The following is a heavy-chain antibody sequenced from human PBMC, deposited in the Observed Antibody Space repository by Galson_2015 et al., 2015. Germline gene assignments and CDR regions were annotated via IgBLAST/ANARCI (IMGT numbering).Heavy chain of an antibody. D-gene: IGHD7-27*01. CDR1: GFTVSSSY. V-gene: IGHV3-53*01. CDR3: RRGHWGDLQS. CDR2: IQSDGTT. J-gene: IGHJ5*02. Sequence: SLRLSCAASGFTVSSSYMTWVRQTPGKGPEWVALIQSDGTTYYTGSVKGRSSISRDNPKNTLYLQMNSLRVEDTAVYYCRRGHWGDLQSWGQGTLVTVSS.